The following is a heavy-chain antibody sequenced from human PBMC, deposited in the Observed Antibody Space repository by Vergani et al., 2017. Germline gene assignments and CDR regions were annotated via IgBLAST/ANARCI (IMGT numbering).Heavy chain of an antibody. V-gene: IGHV1-69*02. CDR2: IIPILGIA. J-gene: IGHJ1*01. D-gene: IGHD1-26*01. Sequence: QVQLVQSGAEVKKPGSSVKVSCKASGGTFSSYTISWGRKAPGQGLEWMGRIIPILGIATYAKKFQGRVTITADKSTSTAYMELSSLRSEETAVYYCARLRSGSYYEVSYFQHWGQGTLVTVSS. CDR1: GGTFSSYT. CDR3: ARLRSGSYYEVSYFQH.